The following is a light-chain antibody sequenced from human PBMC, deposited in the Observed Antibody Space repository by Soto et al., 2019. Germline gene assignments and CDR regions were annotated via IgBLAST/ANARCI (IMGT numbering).Light chain of an antibody. CDR2: LGS. CDR1: QSLLNSNGYNY. J-gene: IGKJ3*01. CDR3: QQRSNWPFT. Sequence: DIVMTQSPLSLPVTPGEPASISCRSSQSLLNSNGYNYLDWYLQKPGQSPQLLIYLGSNRASGVPDRFSGSGSGTDFTLTISSLEPEDFAVYYCQQRSNWPFTFGPGTKVDIK. V-gene: IGKV2-28*01.